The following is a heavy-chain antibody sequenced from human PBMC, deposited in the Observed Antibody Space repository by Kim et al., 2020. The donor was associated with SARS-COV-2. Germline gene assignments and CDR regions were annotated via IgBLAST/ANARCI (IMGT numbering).Heavy chain of an antibody. Sequence: ASVKVSCKTSGYTFTNYFVHWVRQAPGQGLEWMGIINTGHGGTNNPQKFQGRISLTRDTSTGTVYMELRSLTSEDTAVYYCGREQLWNHDYWGQGTLVTVSS. CDR2: INTGHGGT. V-gene: IGHV1-46*01. CDR3: GREQLWNHDY. J-gene: IGHJ4*02. D-gene: IGHD5-18*01. CDR1: GYTFTNYF.